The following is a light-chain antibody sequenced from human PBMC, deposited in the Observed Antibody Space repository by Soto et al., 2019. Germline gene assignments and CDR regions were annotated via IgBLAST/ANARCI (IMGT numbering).Light chain of an antibody. Sequence: IQVTKSAFALSASVGDRVTITCRASQSINNRLAWYQQKPGKAPKLLIYKASTLKSGVPSRFSGSGSGTEFTLTISSLQPDDFATYYCQQYNSYSEAFGQGTKVDIK. CDR2: KAS. CDR1: QSINNR. J-gene: IGKJ1*01. CDR3: QQYNSYSEA. V-gene: IGKV1-5*03.